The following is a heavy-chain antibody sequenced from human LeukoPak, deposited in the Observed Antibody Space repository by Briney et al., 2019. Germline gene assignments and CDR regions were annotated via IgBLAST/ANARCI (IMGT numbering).Heavy chain of an antibody. CDR1: GGSFSGYY. CDR2: INHSGST. CDR3: ARYAAAGRYYFDY. J-gene: IGHJ4*02. V-gene: IGHV4-34*01. Sequence: PSETLSLTCAVYGGSFSGYYWSWIRQPPGKGLEWIGEINHSGSTNYNPSLTSRVTISVDTSKNQFSLKLSSVTAADTAVYYCARYAAAGRYYFDYWGQGTLVTVSS. D-gene: IGHD6-13*01.